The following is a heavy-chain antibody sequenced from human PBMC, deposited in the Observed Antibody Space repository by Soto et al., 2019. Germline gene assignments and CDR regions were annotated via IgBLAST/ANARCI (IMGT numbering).Heavy chain of an antibody. J-gene: IGHJ6*02. CDR2: IYYSGST. CDR3: ARLFTFGGVIVSYGMDV. V-gene: IGHV4-39*01. D-gene: IGHD3-16*02. Sequence: PSETLSLTCTVSGGSISSSSYYWGWIRQPPGKGLEWIGSIYYSGSTYYNPSLKSRVTISVDTSKNQFSLKLSSVTAADTAVYYCARLFTFGGVIVSYGMDVWGQGTTVTVS. CDR1: GGSISSSSYY.